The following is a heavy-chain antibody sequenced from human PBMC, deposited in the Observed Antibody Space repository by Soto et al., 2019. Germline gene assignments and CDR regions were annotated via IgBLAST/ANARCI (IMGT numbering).Heavy chain of an antibody. V-gene: IGHV4-31*03. CDR2: IYYSGNT. J-gene: IGHJ4*02. D-gene: IGHD6-19*01. CDR1: GGSITTGGYY. CDR3: VRARYSSHYYIDN. Sequence: SETLSLTCSVSGGSITTGGYYWSWIRQHPGKGLEWIGYIYYSGNTYYNPSLKSRVTISLDTSKNQFSLKLSSVTAADTAVYYCVRARYSSHYYIDNWGQGTLVTVSS.